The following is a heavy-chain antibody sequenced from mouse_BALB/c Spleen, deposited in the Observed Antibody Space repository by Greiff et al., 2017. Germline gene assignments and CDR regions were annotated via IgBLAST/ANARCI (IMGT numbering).Heavy chain of an antibody. CDR2: IDPANGNT. CDR3: AGGVAY. V-gene: IGHV14-3*02. Sequence: EVQLQQSGAELVKPGASVKLSCTASGFTFKDTYMHWVKQTPEQGLEWIGRIDPANGNTKYDPKFPGKATVTADTSSNTAYLQLSSLTSEDAAVYYCAGGVAYWGQGTLVTVSA. CDR1: GFTFKDTY. J-gene: IGHJ3*01.